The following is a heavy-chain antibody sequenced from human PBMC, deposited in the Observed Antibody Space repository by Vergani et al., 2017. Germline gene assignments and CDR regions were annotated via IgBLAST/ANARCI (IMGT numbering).Heavy chain of an antibody. V-gene: IGHV3-9*01. CDR3: AKDAVGYCNGRSCYSEGGFDY. Sequence: EVQLVESGGGLVQPGGSLRLSCAASGFTFDDYAMHWVRQPPGKGLEWVSGISWNSRSIGYADSVKGRFTISRDNARDSLYLQMTSLRPEDTALYYCAKDAVGYCNGRSCYSEGGFDYWGQGTLVTVSS. J-gene: IGHJ4*02. D-gene: IGHD2-15*01. CDR2: ISWNSRSI. CDR1: GFTFDDYA.